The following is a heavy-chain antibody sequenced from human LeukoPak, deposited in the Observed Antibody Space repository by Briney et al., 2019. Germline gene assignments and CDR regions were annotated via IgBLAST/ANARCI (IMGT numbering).Heavy chain of an antibody. CDR3: ARGIVVVPAATYYYYYGMDV. CDR2: IYYSGST. J-gene: IGHJ6*02. V-gene: IGHV4-31*03. CDR1: GGSISSGGYY. D-gene: IGHD2-2*01. Sequence: SETLSLTCTVSGGSISSGGYYWSWIRQHPGTGLEWIGYIYYSGSTYYNPSLKSRVTISVDTSKNQFSLKLSSVTAADTAVYYCARGIVVVPAATYYYYYGMDVWGQGTTVTVSS.